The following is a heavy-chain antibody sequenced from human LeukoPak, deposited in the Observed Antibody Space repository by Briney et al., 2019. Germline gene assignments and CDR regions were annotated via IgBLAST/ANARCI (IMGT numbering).Heavy chain of an antibody. V-gene: IGHV3-23*01. Sequence: GGSLRLSCAASGFTFSSYGMSRVRQAPGKGLEWVSSISGSGGNTYYADSVKGRFTISRDNSKSTVYLQMNSLRAEDTAVYHCAKTNGYYDYWGQGTLVTVSS. CDR3: AKTNGYYDY. D-gene: IGHD3-22*01. CDR1: GFTFSSYG. CDR2: ISGSGGNT. J-gene: IGHJ4*02.